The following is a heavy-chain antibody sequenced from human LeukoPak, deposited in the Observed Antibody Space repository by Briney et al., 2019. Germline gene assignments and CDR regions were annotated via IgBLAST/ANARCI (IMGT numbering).Heavy chain of an antibody. CDR1: GGSISSSSYY. J-gene: IGHJ4*02. D-gene: IGHD3-10*01. CDR3: ARDAKYYYGSRTYFFFEY. CDR2: IYYSGST. Sequence: KASETLSLTCTVSGGSISSSSYYWGWIRQPPGKGLEWIGSIYYSGSTYYNPSLKSRVTISVDTSKNQFSLKLSSVTAADTAIYYCARDAKYYYGSRTYFFFEYWGQGTLLTVSS. V-gene: IGHV4-39*07.